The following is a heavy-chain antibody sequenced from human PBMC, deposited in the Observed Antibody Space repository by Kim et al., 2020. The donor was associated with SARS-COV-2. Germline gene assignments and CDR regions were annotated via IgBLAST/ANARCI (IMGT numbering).Heavy chain of an antibody. CDR1: GFTFSSYW. CDR3: AELRWFDY. V-gene: IGHV3-74*01. Sequence: GGSLRLSCAASGFTFSSYWMDWVRQAPGKGLVWVSRINADGSGTLYADSVKGRFTISRDNAKNTVDLQMNGLRAEDTAVXYCAELRWFDYWGQGSLVTVSS. J-gene: IGHJ4*02. CDR2: INADGSGT. D-gene: IGHD4-17*01.